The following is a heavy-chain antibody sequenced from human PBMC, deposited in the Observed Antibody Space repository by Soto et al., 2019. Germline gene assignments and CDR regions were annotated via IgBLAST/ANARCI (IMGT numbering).Heavy chain of an antibody. CDR1: GGTFSSYA. D-gene: IGHD5-18*01. V-gene: IGHV1-69*01. Sequence: QVQLVQSGAEVKKPGSSVKVSCKASGGTFSSYAISWVRQAPGQGLEWMGGIIPIFGTANYAQKFQGRVTNTANESTRTAYMELSSLRSEDTAVYYCALRVDTAMGNWFDPWGQGTLVTVSS. CDR2: IIPIFGTA. J-gene: IGHJ5*02. CDR3: ALRVDTAMGNWFDP.